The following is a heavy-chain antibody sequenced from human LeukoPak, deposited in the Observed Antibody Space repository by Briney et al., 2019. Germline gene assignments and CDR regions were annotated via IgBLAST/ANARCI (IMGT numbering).Heavy chain of an antibody. D-gene: IGHD3-22*01. CDR3: ASLTNSSGYIPWYFDL. J-gene: IGHJ2*01. CDR2: IYYSGST. V-gene: IGHV4-59*01. Sequence: SETLSFTCTVSGGSLTYYYWTWIRQPPGRRPEWIGFIYYSGSTNYNPSLESRVAFSVDTSKNQVSLQLNSVTAADTAIYYCASLTNSSGYIPWYFDLWGRGTLVTVSS. CDR1: GGSLTYYY.